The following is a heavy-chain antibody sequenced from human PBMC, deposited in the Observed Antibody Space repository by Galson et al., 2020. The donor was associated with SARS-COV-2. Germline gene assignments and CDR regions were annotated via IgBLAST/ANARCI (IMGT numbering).Heavy chain of an antibody. Sequence: GGSLRLSCAASGFTFSDHAMHWVRQAPGKGLEWVAQIFFDGSEKYYGDSVRGRFTISRDSSKNTVYLQMNNLRVDDTAVYYCARDGQSSPVCAFDYWGQGTRLTFSS. CDR3: ARDGQSSPVCAFDY. CDR2: IFFDGSEK. J-gene: IGHJ4*02. CDR1: GFTFSDHA. V-gene: IGHV3-33*01.